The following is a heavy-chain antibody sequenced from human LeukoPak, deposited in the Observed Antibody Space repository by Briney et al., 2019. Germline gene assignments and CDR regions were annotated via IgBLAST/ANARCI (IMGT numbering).Heavy chain of an antibody. CDR3: ARGELGYCSSTSCYHYYYYYMDV. Sequence: ASVKVSCKASGYTFTGYYMHWVRQAPGQGLEWMGWINPNSGGTNYAQKFQGRVTMTRDTSTSTAYMELSRLRSDDTAVYYCARGELGYCSSTSCYHYYYYYMDVWGKGTTVTVSS. D-gene: IGHD2-2*01. CDR1: GYTFTGYY. V-gene: IGHV1-2*02. J-gene: IGHJ6*03. CDR2: INPNSGGT.